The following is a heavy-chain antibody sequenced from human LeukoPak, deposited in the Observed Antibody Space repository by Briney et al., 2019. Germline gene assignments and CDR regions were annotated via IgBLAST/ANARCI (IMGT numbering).Heavy chain of an antibody. J-gene: IGHJ4*02. CDR3: VVAAAGTGFDY. CDR2: ISYDGSNK. V-gene: IGHV3-30*03. CDR1: GFTFSSHG. D-gene: IGHD6-13*01. Sequence: PGGSLRLSCAASGFTFSSHGMHWVRQAPGKGLEWVAVISYDGSNKYYADSVKGRFTISRDNSKNTLYLQMNSLRAEDTAVYYCVVAAAGTGFDYWGQGTLVTVSS.